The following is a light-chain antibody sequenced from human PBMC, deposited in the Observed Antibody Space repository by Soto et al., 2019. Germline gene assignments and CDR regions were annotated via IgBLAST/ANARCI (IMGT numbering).Light chain of an antibody. CDR2: GAS. CDR1: QSVSNN. CDR3: KQYKEWPPFT. V-gene: IGKV3-15*01. J-gene: IGKJ5*01. Sequence: EIVMTPSPSTRGVSPGETATLSCRASQSVSNNVAWYQQKPGQAPRLLILGASTRATGIPARFSGSGSGTEFTLSISSLQSEDFAVYYCKQYKEWPPFTFGQRTRLEIK.